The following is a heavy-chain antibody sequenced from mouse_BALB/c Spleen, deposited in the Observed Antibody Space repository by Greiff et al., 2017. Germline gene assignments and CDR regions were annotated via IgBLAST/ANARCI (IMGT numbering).Heavy chain of an antibody. CDR3: TSDYYGSYFDY. CDR1: GFTFSNYW. V-gene: IGHV6-6*02. D-gene: IGHD1-1*01. CDR2: IRLKSNNYAT. J-gene: IGHJ2*01. Sequence: EVQVVESGGGLVQPGGSMKLSCVASGFTFSNYWMNWVRQSPEKGLEWVAEIRLKSNNYATHYAESVKGRFTISRDDSKSSVYLQMNNLRAEDTGIYYCTSDYYGSYFDYWGQGTTLTVSS.